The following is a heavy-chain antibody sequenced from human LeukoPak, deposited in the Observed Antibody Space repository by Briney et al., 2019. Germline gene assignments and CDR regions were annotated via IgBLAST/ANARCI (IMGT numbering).Heavy chain of an antibody. J-gene: IGHJ4*02. V-gene: IGHV3-48*01. CDR1: GFTVSSNY. CDR2: ISSSSSTI. D-gene: IGHD2-2*01. Sequence: GGSLRLSCAASGFTVSSNYMSWVRQAPGKGLEWVSYISSSSSTIYYADSVKGRFTISRDNAKNSLYLQMNSLRAEDTAVYYCARDLEYDYWGQGTLVTVSS. CDR3: ARDLEYDY.